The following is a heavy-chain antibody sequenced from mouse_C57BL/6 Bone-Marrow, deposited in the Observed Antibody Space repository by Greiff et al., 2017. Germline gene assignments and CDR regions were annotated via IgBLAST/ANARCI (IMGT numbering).Heavy chain of an antibody. D-gene: IGHD2-1*01. CDR3: ARYGTAWFAY. J-gene: IGHJ3*01. CDR1: GYTFTSYW. Sequence: QVQLQQSGAELVRPGSSVKLSCKASGYTFTSYWMDWVKQRPGQGLEWIGNIYPSDSETLYNQKFKDKATLTVDKSSSTAYMQLSSLTSEDSAVYYCARYGTAWFAYWGQGTLVTVSA. CDR2: IYPSDSET. V-gene: IGHV1-61*01.